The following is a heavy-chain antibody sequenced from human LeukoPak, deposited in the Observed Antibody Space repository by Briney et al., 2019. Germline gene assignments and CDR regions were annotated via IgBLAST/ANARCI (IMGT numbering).Heavy chain of an antibody. CDR1: GFTFSDYY. J-gene: IGHJ4*02. CDR3: AREAAAGTLDY. CDR2: ISSSGSTI. D-gene: IGHD6-13*01. V-gene: IGHV3-11*01. Sequence: GGSLRLSCAASGFTFSDYYMSWIRQAPGKGLEWVSYISSSGSTIYYADSVKGRFTISRDNAKNSLYLQMDSLRAEDTAVYYCAREAAAGTLDYWGQGTLVTVSS.